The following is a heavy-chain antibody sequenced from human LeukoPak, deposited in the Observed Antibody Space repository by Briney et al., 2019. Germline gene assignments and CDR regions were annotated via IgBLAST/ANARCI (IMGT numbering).Heavy chain of an antibody. CDR3: AKDPQNYDSSGYLIGYYFDY. D-gene: IGHD3-22*01. CDR1: GFTFSSYA. CDR2: ISGSGGST. J-gene: IGHJ4*02. Sequence: GGSLRLSCAASGFTFSSYAMSWVRQAPGKGLEWVSAISGSGGSTYYADSVKGRFTISRDNSKNTLYLQMNSLRAEDTAVYYCAKDPQNYDSSGYLIGYYFDYWGQGTLVTVSS. V-gene: IGHV3-23*01.